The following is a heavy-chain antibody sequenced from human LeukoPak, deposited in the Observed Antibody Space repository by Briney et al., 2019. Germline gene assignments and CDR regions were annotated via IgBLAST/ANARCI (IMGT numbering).Heavy chain of an antibody. Sequence: GGSLRLSCAASGFTFDPYGMSWVRQAPGKGLEWISGINLNGGVTGYADSVRGRFTISRDDAKNSLYLQMNTLRAEDTALYYCARLGGATIFDFWGQGTLVTVSS. D-gene: IGHD1-26*01. CDR2: INLNGGVT. CDR1: GFTFDPYG. CDR3: ARLGGATIFDF. J-gene: IGHJ4*02. V-gene: IGHV3-20*04.